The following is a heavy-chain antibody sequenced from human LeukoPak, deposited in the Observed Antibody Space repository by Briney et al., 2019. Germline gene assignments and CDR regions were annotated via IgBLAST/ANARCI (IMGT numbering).Heavy chain of an antibody. Sequence: GGSLRLSCAASGFTFSSYWMNWVRQAPGKGLEWVATIKQDGRDKYYVDSVKGRFTISRDDAKNSLYLQMNSLRAEDTAVYYCAVPVAGNYYYGMDVWGQGTTVTVSS. CDR1: GFTFSSYW. CDR3: AVPVAGNYYYGMDV. D-gene: IGHD6-19*01. J-gene: IGHJ6*02. CDR2: IKQDGRDK. V-gene: IGHV3-7*03.